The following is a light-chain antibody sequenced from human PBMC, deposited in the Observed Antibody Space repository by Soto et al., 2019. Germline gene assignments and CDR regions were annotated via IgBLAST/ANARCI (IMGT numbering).Light chain of an antibody. Sequence: QSALTQPPSASGSPGQSVTISCTGSSSDVGGYNYVSWYQQHPGTAPRLIIYEVSKRPSGVPDRFSGSKSGNTASLTVSGLQAEDEGDFYCSSYAGSNNYVVFGGGTKLTV. CDR1: SSDVGGYNY. V-gene: IGLV2-8*01. J-gene: IGLJ2*01. CDR2: EVS. CDR3: SSYAGSNNYVV.